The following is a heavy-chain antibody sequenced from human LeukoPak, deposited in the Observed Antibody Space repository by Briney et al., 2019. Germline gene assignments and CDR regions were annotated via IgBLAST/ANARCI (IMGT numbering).Heavy chain of an antibody. J-gene: IGHJ4*02. Sequence: RGSLRLSCVASGFTFSNAWMSWVRPAPGKGLEWVGRIKRKTDGGTTDYAAPVKGRFTISRDDSTNTLYLQMNSLKTEDTAVYYCTRGIFSTVPFDYWGQGTLVTVSS. V-gene: IGHV3-15*01. CDR3: TRGIFSTVPFDY. CDR1: GFTFSNAW. D-gene: IGHD4-11*01. CDR2: IKRKTDGGTT.